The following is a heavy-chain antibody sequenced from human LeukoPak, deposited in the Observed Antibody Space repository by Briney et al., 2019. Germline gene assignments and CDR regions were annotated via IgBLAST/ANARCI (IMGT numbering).Heavy chain of an antibody. J-gene: IGHJ4*02. D-gene: IGHD3-22*01. CDR3: ARTLRYRDYYDSSGYQGGLL. V-gene: IGHV1-69*02. CDR2: IIPILGIA. CDR1: GGTFSSYT. Sequence: SVKVSCKASGGTFSSYTISWVRQAPGQGLEWRGRIIPILGIANYAQKFQGRVTITADKSTSTAYMELSSLRSEDTAVYYCARTLRYRDYYDSSGYQGGLLWGQGTLVTVSS.